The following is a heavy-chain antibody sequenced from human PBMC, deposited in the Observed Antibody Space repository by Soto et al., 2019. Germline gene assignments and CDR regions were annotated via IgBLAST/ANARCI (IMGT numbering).Heavy chain of an antibody. D-gene: IGHD3-3*01. V-gene: IGHV3-11*05. CDR2: ISSSSSYT. CDR3: ASLGRDYYYYGMDV. CDR1: GFTFSDYY. J-gene: IGHJ6*02. Sequence: QVQLVESGGGMVKPGGSLRLSCAASGFTFSDYYMSWIRQAPAKGLEWVSYISSSSSYTNYADSVKGRFTISRDNAKNSLYLQMNSLRAEDTAVYYCASLGRDYYYYGMDVWGQGTTVTVSS.